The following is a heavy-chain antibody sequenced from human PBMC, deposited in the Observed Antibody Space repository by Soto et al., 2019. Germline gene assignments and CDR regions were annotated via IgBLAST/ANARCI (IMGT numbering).Heavy chain of an antibody. CDR2: TYYRSQWYS. V-gene: IGHV6-1*01. CDR3: ARHEQREADPFDY. J-gene: IGHJ4*02. D-gene: IGHD6-19*01. Sequence: SQTLSLTCAISGDTVSSNSATWNWIRQSPSRGLEWLGRTYYRSQWYSDYALSVKSRIIINPDTTKNQFSLHLNSVTPEDTAVYYCARHEQREADPFDYWGQGTLVTVSS. CDR1: GDTVSSNSAT.